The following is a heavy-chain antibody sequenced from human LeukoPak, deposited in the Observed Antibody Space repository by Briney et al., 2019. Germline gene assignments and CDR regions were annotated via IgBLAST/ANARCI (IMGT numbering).Heavy chain of an antibody. J-gene: IGHJ3*01. Sequence: PSETLSLTCTVSGGSIRSSRYYWGWIRQPRGKGLEWIGSIYSNGGTYYNPSLRSRVTMSVDTSKNQFSQKLTSVTAAETAVYYCGNFDFWGQGTMVIVSS. CDR3: GNFDF. CDR1: GGSIRSSRYY. V-gene: IGHV4-39*01. CDR2: IYSNGGT.